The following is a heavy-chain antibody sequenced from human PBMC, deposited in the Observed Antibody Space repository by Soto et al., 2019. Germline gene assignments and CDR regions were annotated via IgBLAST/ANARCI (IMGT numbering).Heavy chain of an antibody. V-gene: IGHV1-18*04. D-gene: IGHD1-1*01. CDR3: ARENWNYDYYYGMDI. CDR2: ISAYNDNT. CDR1: GYAFTSFG. Sequence: ALVKVSCKASGYAFTSFGITWVRQAPGQGLEWMGWISAYNDNTNYAQKFQDRVTMTTDTSTSTAHMELRSLRSDDTAVYYCARENWNYDYYYGMDIWGQGTTVTVSS. J-gene: IGHJ6*02.